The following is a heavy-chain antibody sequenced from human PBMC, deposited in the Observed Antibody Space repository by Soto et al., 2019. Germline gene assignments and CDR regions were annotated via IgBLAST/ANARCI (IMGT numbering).Heavy chain of an antibody. Sequence: SLRLSCAASGFTFSSYAMHWVRQAPGKGLEWVAVISYDGSNKYYAGSVKGRFTISRDNSKNTLYLQMNSLRAEDTAVYYCARGSDGDYVSWFDPWGQGTLVTVSS. V-gene: IGHV3-30-3*01. J-gene: IGHJ5*02. CDR2: ISYDGSNK. D-gene: IGHD4-17*01. CDR3: ARGSDGDYVSWFDP. CDR1: GFTFSSYA.